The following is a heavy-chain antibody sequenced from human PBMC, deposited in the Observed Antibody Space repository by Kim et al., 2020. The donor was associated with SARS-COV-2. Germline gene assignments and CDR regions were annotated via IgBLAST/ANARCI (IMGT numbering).Heavy chain of an antibody. CDR2: ISYDGSNK. CDR1: GFTFSSYG. D-gene: IGHD3-9*01. V-gene: IGHV3-30*18. Sequence: GGSLRLYCAASGFTFSSYGMHWVRQAPGKGLEWVAVISYDGSNKYYADSVKGRFTISRDNSKNTLYLQMNSLRAEDTAVYYCAKDLDLYSLRYFDWLSDQVGFLWGQGTLVTVSS. CDR3: AKDLDLYSLRYFDWLSDQVGFL. J-gene: IGHJ4*02.